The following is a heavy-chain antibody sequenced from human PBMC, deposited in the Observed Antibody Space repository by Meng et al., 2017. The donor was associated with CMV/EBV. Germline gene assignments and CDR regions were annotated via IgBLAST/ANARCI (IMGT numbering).Heavy chain of an antibody. Sequence: GESLKISCAASGFTFSNAWMSWVRQAPGKGLEWVGRIKSKTDGGTTDYAAPVKGRFTISRDDSKNTLYLQMNSLKTEDTAVYYCTTSRITIFGVVASDAFDIWGQGTMVPSPQ. CDR3: TTSRITIFGVVASDAFDI. CDR2: IKSKTDGGTT. V-gene: IGHV3-15*01. CDR1: GFTFSNAW. J-gene: IGHJ3*02. D-gene: IGHD3-3*01.